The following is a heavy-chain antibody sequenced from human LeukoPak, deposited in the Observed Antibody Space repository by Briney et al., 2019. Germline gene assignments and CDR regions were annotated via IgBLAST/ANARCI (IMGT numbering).Heavy chain of an antibody. CDR2: IYTSGST. V-gene: IGHV4-4*09. CDR3: ARGNWNYAYWFDL. D-gene: IGHD1-7*01. CDR1: GGSISSYY. Sequence: PSETLSLTCTVSGGSISSYYWSWIRQPPGKGLEWIGYIYTSGSTNYNPSLKSRVTISVDTSKNQFSLKLSSVTAADTDVYYCARGNWNYAYWFDLWGQGTLVTVSS. J-gene: IGHJ5*02.